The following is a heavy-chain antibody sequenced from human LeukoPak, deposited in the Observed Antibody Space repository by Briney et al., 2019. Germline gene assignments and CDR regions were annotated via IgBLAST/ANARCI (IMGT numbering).Heavy chain of an antibody. Sequence: NPSETLSPTCTVSGGSISSYYWSWIRQPPGKGLEWIGYIYYSGSTNYNPSLKSRVTISVDTSKNQFSLKLSSVTAADTAVYYCARHFDTAMGNRGYFDLWGRGTLVTVSS. J-gene: IGHJ2*01. CDR2: IYYSGST. CDR1: GGSISSYY. D-gene: IGHD5-18*01. CDR3: ARHFDTAMGNRGYFDL. V-gene: IGHV4-59*08.